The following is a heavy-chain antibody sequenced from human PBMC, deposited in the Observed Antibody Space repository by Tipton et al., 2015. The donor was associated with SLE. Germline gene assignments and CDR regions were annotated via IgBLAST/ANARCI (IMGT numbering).Heavy chain of an antibody. CDR1: GGSISSQY. CDR3: ARDSGYSSGLDY. V-gene: IGHV4-4*09. CDR2: IYTSGST. J-gene: IGHJ4*02. D-gene: IGHD5-18*01. Sequence: TLSLTCTVSGGSISSQYWSWIRQPPGKGLEWIGYIYTSGSTNYNPSLKSRVTISVDTSKSQFSLKLSSVTAADTAVYYCARDSGYSSGLDYWGQGTLVTVSS.